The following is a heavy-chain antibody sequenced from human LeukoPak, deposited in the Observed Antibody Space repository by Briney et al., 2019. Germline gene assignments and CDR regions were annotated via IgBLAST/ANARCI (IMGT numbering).Heavy chain of an antibody. CDR2: ISGSSGST. V-gene: IGHV3-23*01. D-gene: IGHD3-22*01. J-gene: IGHJ4*02. CDR1: GFTFTSYA. Sequence: GGSLRLSCAASGFTFTSYAMSWLRQAPGKGLEWVSSISGSSGSTYYADSVKGRFTISRDNSKNTLFLQMNSLRAEDTAVYYCAKMSAGYYDSSGYQFDYWGQGTLVTVSS. CDR3: AKMSAGYYDSSGYQFDY.